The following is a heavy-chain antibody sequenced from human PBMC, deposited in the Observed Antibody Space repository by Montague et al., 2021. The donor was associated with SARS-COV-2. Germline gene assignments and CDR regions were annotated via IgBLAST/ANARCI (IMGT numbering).Heavy chain of an antibody. Sequence: SLRLSCAASVFTFSSYSMNLVRQAPGKGLEWVSSISSSSSYIYYSYSVKGRFTISRDNAKNSLYLQMNSLRAEDTAVYYCARPSLRWELPDAFDIWGQGTMVTVSS. CDR2: ISSSSSYI. J-gene: IGHJ3*02. CDR1: VFTFSSYS. CDR3: ARPSLRWELPDAFDI. V-gene: IGHV3-21*01. D-gene: IGHD1-26*01.